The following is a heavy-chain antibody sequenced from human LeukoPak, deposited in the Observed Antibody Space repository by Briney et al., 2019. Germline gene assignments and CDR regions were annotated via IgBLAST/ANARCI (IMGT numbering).Heavy chain of an antibody. CDR2: IGGST. CDR3: ARDRVRYYDSSGQTFDY. V-gene: IGHV1-46*01. D-gene: IGHD3-22*01. Sequence: ASVKVSCKASGYTFSNYYIHWVRQAPGQGLEWMGIIGGSTNYAQKFQGRVTITADKSTSTAYMELSSLRSEDTAVYYCARDRVRYYDSSGQTFDYWGQGTLVTVSS. J-gene: IGHJ4*02. CDR1: GYTFSNYY.